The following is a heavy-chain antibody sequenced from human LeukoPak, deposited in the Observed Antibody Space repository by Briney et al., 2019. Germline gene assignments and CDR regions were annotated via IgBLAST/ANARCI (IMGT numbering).Heavy chain of an antibody. Sequence: GESLKIPCQGSGSSFTSYWISWVRQLPGKGLEWMGRIDPSDSYTNYSPSFQGHVTISADKSISTAYLQWSSLKASDTAMYYCASRYCSGGSCYYYYGMDVWGQGTTVTVSS. CDR2: IDPSDSYT. D-gene: IGHD2-15*01. CDR3: ASRYCSGGSCYYYYGMDV. V-gene: IGHV5-10-1*01. CDR1: GSSFTSYW. J-gene: IGHJ6*02.